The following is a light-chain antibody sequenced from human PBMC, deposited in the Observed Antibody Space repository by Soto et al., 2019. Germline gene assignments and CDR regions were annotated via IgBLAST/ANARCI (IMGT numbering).Light chain of an antibody. J-gene: IGLJ1*01. CDR3: SSYTSSSTNV. CDR2: DVS. CDR1: SSDVGGYNY. V-gene: IGLV2-14*01. Sequence: QSVLTQPASVSGSPGQSITISCNGTSSDVGGYNYVSWYQQHPGKAPKLMIYDVSNRPSGVSNRFSGSKSGNTASLTISGLQAEDEADYYCSSYTSSSTNVFGTGTKVTVL.